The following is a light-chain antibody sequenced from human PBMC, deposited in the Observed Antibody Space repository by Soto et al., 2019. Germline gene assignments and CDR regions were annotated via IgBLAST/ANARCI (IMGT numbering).Light chain of an antibody. CDR2: DTS. V-gene: IGKV3-11*02. CDR3: QQYNNGSPIT. Sequence: DIVFTRSPVSLSSSPGERVTLSCRASQSVNIYLTWHQQKPGQAPRLLIYDTSNRATGIPPRFNGSGSERDFTLTISSLEPEDSALYYCQQYNNGSPITFGQGTRLE. CDR1: QSVNIY. J-gene: IGKJ5*01.